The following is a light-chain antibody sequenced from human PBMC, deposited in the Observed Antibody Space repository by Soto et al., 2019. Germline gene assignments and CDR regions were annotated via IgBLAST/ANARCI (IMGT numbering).Light chain of an antibody. J-gene: IGKJ5*01. CDR2: GAS. V-gene: IGKV1-27*01. CDR1: QDISKY. Sequence: DIQMTQSPSSLAASVGDRVTMTCRASQDISKYLAWYQQKPGNIPKLLIYGASGLQSGVPSRFSGSGSGTDFTLTISSLQPEDVATYYCQRYNSAPQITFGQGTRLEIK. CDR3: QRYNSAPQIT.